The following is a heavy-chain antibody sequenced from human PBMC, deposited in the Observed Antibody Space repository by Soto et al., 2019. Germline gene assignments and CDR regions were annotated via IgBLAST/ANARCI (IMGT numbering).Heavy chain of an antibody. CDR2: IWYDGSNE. D-gene: IGHD6-6*01. CDR3: ARVPEAGRPLFDY. J-gene: IGHJ4*02. V-gene: IGHV3-33*01. Sequence: GGSLRLSCAASGFIFSGFAMHWVRQAPGKGLEWVAEIWYDGSNEYYGDSVKGRFTISRDNSKNTLYLQLNSLRAEDTAVYYCARVPEAGRPLFDYWGQGALVTVSS. CDR1: GFIFSGFA.